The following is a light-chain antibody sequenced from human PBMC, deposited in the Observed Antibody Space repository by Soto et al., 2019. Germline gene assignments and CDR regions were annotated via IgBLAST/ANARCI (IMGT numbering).Light chain of an antibody. CDR3: QHFGGTTFT. J-gene: IGKJ5*01. CDR1: QSVSNK. V-gene: IGKV3-15*01. CDR2: DTS. Sequence: EIVMTQSPAPLSVSPGERATLSCRASQSVSNKLAWYQHKPGQAPRVLIYDTSTRAAGIPDRFSGSGSGTHFTLTISRLEPGDFAVYYCQHFGGTTFTFGQGTRLEIK.